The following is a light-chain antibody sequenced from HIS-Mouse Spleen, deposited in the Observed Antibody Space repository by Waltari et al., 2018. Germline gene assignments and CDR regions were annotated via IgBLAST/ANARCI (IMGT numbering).Light chain of an antibody. Sequence: SYELTQQPSVSVSPGQTARITCSGDALPKNYAYWYQQKSGQAPVLVIYEDSKRPSGIPERFSGSSSGTMATLTISGAQVEDEADYYCYSTDSSGNHRVFGGGTKLTVL. J-gene: IGLJ2*01. CDR3: YSTDSSGNHRV. V-gene: IGLV3-10*01. CDR2: EDS. CDR1: ALPKNY.